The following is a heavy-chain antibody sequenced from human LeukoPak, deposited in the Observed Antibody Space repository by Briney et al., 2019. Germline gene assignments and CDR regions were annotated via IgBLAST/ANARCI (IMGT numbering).Heavy chain of an antibody. V-gene: IGHV3-23*01. J-gene: IGHJ6*03. Sequence: PGGSLRLSCAASGFTFTSYGMSWVRQAPGKGLEWVSTINTSGATTYYADSVKGRFTLSRDNAKNSLYLQMNSLRAEDTAVYYCASYGSRPLRYYYMDVWGKGTTVTVSS. CDR2: INTSGATT. CDR1: GFTFTSYG. D-gene: IGHD6-19*01. CDR3: ASYGSRPLRYYYMDV.